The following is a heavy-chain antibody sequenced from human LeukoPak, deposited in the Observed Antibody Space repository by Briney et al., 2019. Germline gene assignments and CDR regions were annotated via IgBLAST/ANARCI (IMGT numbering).Heavy chain of an antibody. Sequence: GGSLRLSCAASGFTFSEYAMHWVRQAPGKGLEWVAVISYDGRQKYYGDSVKGRFTISRENAKNSLYLQMNILKAGDTAVYYCARGGPGYYLDYWGQGTLVTVSP. CDR1: GFTFSEYA. CDR3: ARGGPGYYLDY. CDR2: ISYDGRQK. J-gene: IGHJ4*02. V-gene: IGHV3-30*14.